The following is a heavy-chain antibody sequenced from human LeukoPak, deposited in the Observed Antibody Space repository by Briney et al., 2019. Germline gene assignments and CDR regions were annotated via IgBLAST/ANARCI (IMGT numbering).Heavy chain of an antibody. V-gene: IGHV1-46*01. Sequence: ASVTVSCKASGYTFTSYYMHWVRQAPGQGLEWMGIINPSGGSTSYAQKFQGRVTMTRDTSTSTVYMELSSLRSEDTAVYYCARDKCTNGVCYTWDYWGQGTLVTVSS. D-gene: IGHD2-8*01. CDR1: GYTFTSYY. CDR3: ARDKCTNGVCYTWDY. CDR2: INPSGGST. J-gene: IGHJ4*02.